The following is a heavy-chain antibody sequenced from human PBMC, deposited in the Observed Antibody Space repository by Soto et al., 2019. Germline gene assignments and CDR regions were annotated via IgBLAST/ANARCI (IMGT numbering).Heavy chain of an antibody. CDR1: GFTFSSFW. CDR3: ARIDFWSGMDV. D-gene: IGHD3-3*01. Sequence: EVQLVESGGGLVQPGGSLRVSCAASGFTFSSFWMYWFRQAPGKGLAWVSRINSDGSSTNYADSVRGRVTISRDNAKNTLYLQMNSLRAEDTAVYYCARIDFWSGMDVWGQGTTVTVSS. CDR2: INSDGSST. J-gene: IGHJ6*02. V-gene: IGHV3-74*01.